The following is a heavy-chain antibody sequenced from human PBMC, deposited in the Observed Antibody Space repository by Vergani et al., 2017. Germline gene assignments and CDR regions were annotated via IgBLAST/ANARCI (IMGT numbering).Heavy chain of an antibody. CDR2: IYYSGST. CDR1: GGSISSYY. CDR3: VRSLTYFDY. Sequence: QVQLQESGPGLVKPSETLSLTCTVSGGSISSYYWSWIRPPPGKGLEWIGYIYYSGSTNYTPSLKSRVTISVDTSKNQFSLKLSSVTAADTAVYYCVRSLTYFDYWGQGTLVTVSS. V-gene: IGHV4-59*01. J-gene: IGHJ4*02.